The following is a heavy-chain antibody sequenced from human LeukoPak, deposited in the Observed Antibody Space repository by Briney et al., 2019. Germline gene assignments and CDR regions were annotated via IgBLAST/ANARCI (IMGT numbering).Heavy chain of an antibody. D-gene: IGHD1-14*01. CDR1: GYTFTSYD. Sequence: ASVKVSCKASGYTFTSYDINWVRQATGQGLEWMGWMNPNSGNTGYAQKFQGRVTMTRNTSISTAYMELSSLRSEDTAVYYCARGFFPLGEPGYWGRGTLVTVSS. CDR3: ARGFFPLGEPGY. J-gene: IGHJ4*02. CDR2: MNPNSGNT. V-gene: IGHV1-8*01.